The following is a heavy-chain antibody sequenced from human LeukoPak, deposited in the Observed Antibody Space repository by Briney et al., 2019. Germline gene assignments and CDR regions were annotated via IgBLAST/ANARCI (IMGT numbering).Heavy chain of an antibody. CDR3: ATLTTVVTPSYDF. CDR1: GGSISSGSYY. V-gene: IGHV4-61*02. D-gene: IGHD4-23*01. J-gene: IGHJ4*02. CDR2: IYTSGST. Sequence: SETLSLTCTVSGGSISSGSYYWSWIRQPAGKGLEWIGRIYTSGSTNYNPSLKSRVAISVDTSKNQFSLKLNSVTAADTAVYYCATLTTVVTPSYDFWGQGTLVTVSS.